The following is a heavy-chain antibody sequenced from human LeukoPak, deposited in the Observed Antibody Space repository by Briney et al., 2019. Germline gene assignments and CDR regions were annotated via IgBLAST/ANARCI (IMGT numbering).Heavy chain of an antibody. CDR2: IYTSGST. V-gene: IGHV4-4*07. D-gene: IGHD6-19*01. Sequence: PSETLSLTCTVSGGSISSYYWSWIRQPAGKGPEWIGRIYTSGSTNYNPSLKSRVTMSVDTSKNQFSLKLSSVTAADTAVYYCARVALPYSSGWYPYFDYWGQGTLVTVSS. CDR1: GGSISSYY. J-gene: IGHJ4*02. CDR3: ARVALPYSSGWYPYFDY.